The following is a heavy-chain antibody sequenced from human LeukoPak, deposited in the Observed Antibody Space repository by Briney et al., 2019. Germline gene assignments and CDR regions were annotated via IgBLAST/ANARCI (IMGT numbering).Heavy chain of an antibody. V-gene: IGHV3-7*01. CDR2: IKPDGSEK. Sequence: GGSLRLSCAAAGFTFSSYWMSWVRQAPGKGLEWVAYIKPDGSEKYYVDSVKGRFTISRDNAKNSLYLQMNSLRAEDTAVYYCARDYALPFYYYYMDVWGKGTTVTISS. CDR3: ARDYALPFYYYYMDV. J-gene: IGHJ6*03. CDR1: GFTFSSYW. D-gene: IGHD3-16*01.